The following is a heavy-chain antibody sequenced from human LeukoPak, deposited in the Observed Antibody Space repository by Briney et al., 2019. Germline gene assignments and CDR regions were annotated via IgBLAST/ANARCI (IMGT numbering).Heavy chain of an antibody. J-gene: IGHJ4*02. V-gene: IGHV4-4*07. Sequence: KSSETLSLTCTVSGGSISSYYWSWDRQPAGKGLEWIGRIYTSGSTNYNPSLKSRVTMSVDTSKNQFSLKLSSVTAADTAVYYSARRETTVTRGFIDYWGQRTLVTVSS. D-gene: IGHD4-17*01. CDR3: ARRETTVTRGFIDY. CDR1: GGSISSYY. CDR2: IYTSGST.